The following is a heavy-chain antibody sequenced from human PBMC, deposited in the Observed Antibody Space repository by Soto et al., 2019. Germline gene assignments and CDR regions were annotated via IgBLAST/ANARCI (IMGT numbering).Heavy chain of an antibody. Sequence: EVQLVQSGAEVKKPGESLQISCVGSGYRFSTYWIVWVRQMPGKGLEWMGSIYPADSDTRDSPSFEGQVTISADKSISTAYLQWSSLKASETAMYYCARRPGSIATRPNGFDIWGQGTMVTVSS. J-gene: IGHJ3*02. CDR1: GYRFSTYW. CDR3: ARRPGSIATRPNGFDI. D-gene: IGHD6-6*01. V-gene: IGHV5-51*03. CDR2: IYPADSDT.